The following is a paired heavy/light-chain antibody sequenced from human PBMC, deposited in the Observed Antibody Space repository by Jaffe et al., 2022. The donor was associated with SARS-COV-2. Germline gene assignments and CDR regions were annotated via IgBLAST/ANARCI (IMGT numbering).Light chain of an antibody. J-gene: IGKJ2*01. V-gene: IGKV1-33*01. CDR2: DAS. Sequence: DIQMTQSPSSLSVSVGDRVTITCQATQDITNHLNWFQQKPGKAPKLLLYDASDLVAGVPSRFSGSGSGTHFTFTITSLQPEDIATYYCQQYDNIPRTFGQGTKLEIK. CDR3: QQYDNIPRT. CDR1: QDITNH.
Heavy chain of an antibody. J-gene: IGHJ4*02. CDR3: ARGGWGGSGNYYNEDY. Sequence: QVQLVQSGAEMKKPGASVKVSCKISGYRFISYGITWVRQAPGQGLEWVGRITTWNGNTYHSQSLQGRVTMTTDTSTNTAYLELRSLRSDDTAVYYCARGGWGGSGNYYNEDYWGQGTLVTVSS. CDR1: GYRFISYG. D-gene: IGHD3-10*01. V-gene: IGHV1-18*01. CDR2: ITTWNGNT.